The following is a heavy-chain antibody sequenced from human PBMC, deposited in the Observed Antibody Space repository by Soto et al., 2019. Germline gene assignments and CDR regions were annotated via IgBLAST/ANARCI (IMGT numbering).Heavy chain of an antibody. CDR2: ISSSGDST. CDR1: GFTFSDHY. V-gene: IGHV3-64*01. J-gene: IGHJ3*01. CDR3: AIAQGAGSAYVFDV. Sequence: GGSLRLSCAASGFTFSDHYMDWVRQAPGKGLESVSTISSSGDSTYYANSVKGRFTISRDNSKNTIYLQMGSLRAEDMAVYYCAIAQGAGSAYVFDVWGKGTMVTVSS.